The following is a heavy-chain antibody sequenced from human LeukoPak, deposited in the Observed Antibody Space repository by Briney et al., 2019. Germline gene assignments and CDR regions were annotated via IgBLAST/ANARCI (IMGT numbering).Heavy chain of an antibody. CDR3: ASYSGSYYDAFDI. CDR1: GYTFTSYY. Sequence: ASVKVSCKASGYTFTSYYIHWVRQAPGQGLEWMGIINPSGGITSYAQKFQGRVTMTRDTSTSTVYMELSSLRSEDTAVYYCASYSGSYYDAFDIWGQGTMVTVSS. D-gene: IGHD1-26*01. J-gene: IGHJ3*02. CDR2: INPSGGIT. V-gene: IGHV1-46*01.